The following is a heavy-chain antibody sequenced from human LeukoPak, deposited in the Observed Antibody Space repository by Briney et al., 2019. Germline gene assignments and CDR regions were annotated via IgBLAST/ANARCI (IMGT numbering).Heavy chain of an antibody. V-gene: IGHV1-2*02. Sequence: ASVKVSCKASRYTFTGHYMHWVRQAPGQGLEWMGWIKPNSGGTNYAQKFQGRVTMTRDTSICTAYMELSRLRSDDTAVYYCARDLAVAGTQDNWFDPWGQGTLVTVSS. CDR1: RYTFTGHY. CDR3: ARDLAVAGTQDNWFDP. J-gene: IGHJ5*02. D-gene: IGHD6-19*01. CDR2: IKPNSGGT.